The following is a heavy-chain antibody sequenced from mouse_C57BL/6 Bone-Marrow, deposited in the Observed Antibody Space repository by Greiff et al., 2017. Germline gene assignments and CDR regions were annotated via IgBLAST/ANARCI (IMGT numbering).Heavy chain of an antibody. V-gene: IGHV1-52*01. CDR2: IDPSDSET. Sequence: VQLQQPGAELVRPGSSVKLSCKASGYTFTSYWMPWVKQRPIQSLEWIGNIDPSDSETHYNQQFKDKATLTVEKASSTAYMQLSSLTSEDSAVYYCARDGQGDFDVWGTGTTVTGSS. J-gene: IGHJ1*03. D-gene: IGHD1-2*01. CDR3: ARDGQGDFDV. CDR1: GYTFTSYW.